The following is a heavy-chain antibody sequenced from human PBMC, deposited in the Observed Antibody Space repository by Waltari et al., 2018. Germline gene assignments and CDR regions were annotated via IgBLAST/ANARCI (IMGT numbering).Heavy chain of an antibody. J-gene: IGHJ5*02. CDR3: ARDRGTATPLDP. CDR2: ITTDETNT. CDR1: GFTFSSHW. D-gene: IGHD3-10*01. Sequence: EVQVVESGGGLVQPGGSLRLSCVASGFTFSSHWMHWFRQVSGKGLEWVSRITTDETNTAYADAVKGRFTVSRDNAKNTVYLQMTSVRAEDTGIYYCARDRGTATPLDPWGQGTVVTVSS. V-gene: IGHV3-74*03.